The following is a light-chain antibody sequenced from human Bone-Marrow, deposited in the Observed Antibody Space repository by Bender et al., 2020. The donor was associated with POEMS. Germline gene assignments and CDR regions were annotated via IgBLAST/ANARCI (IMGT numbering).Light chain of an antibody. J-gene: IGLJ3*02. CDR2: SSH. V-gene: IGLV1-44*01. CDR1: SSNIGAHA. Sequence: QSVLTQPPSASGTPGQRVTISCSGGSSNIGAHAVNWYQHLPGTAPKLLIYSSHRRPSEVPDRFSGSRSGTSASLAISGLQSEDEAYYYCAACDDSLWVFGGGTKLTVL. CDR3: AACDDSLWV.